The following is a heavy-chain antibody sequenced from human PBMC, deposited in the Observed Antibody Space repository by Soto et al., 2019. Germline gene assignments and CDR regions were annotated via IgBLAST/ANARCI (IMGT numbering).Heavy chain of an antibody. CDR1: GFTFSSYS. D-gene: IGHD3-3*01. V-gene: IGHV3-21*01. CDR3: ARDIILHADGDY. Sequence: EVQLVESGGGLVKPGGSLRLSCAASGFTFSSYSMNWVRQAPGKGLEWVSSISSSSSYIYYADSVKGRFTISRDNAKNSLYLQMNSLRAEDTAVYYCARDIILHADGDYWGQGTLVTVSS. J-gene: IGHJ4*02. CDR2: ISSSSSYI.